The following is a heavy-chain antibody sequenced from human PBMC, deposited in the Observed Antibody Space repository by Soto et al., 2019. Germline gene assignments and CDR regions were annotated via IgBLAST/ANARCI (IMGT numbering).Heavy chain of an antibody. V-gene: IGHV1-46*03. CDR2: INPSGGST. D-gene: IGHD6-13*01. CDR1: GYTFTSYY. CDR3: ASQPSWDGYYYYYMDV. J-gene: IGHJ6*03. Sequence: ASVKVSCKASGYTFTSYYMHWVRQAPGQGLEWMGIINPSGGSTSYAQKFQGRVTMTRDTSTSTVYMELSSLRSEDTAVYYCASQPSWDGYYYYYMDVWGKGTTVTVSS.